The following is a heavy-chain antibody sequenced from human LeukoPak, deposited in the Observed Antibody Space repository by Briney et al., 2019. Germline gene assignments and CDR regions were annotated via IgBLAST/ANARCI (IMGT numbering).Heavy chain of an antibody. V-gene: IGHV3-53*01. CDR1: GFTVSSNH. CDR2: IYSGGST. J-gene: IGHJ4*02. Sequence: GGSLRLSCAASGFTVSSNHMSWVRQAPGKGLEWVSVIYSGGSTDYADSVKGRFTISRDNLKNTLYLQMNSLRAEDTAVYSCASGPAGHNWGQGTLVTFSS. CDR3: ASGPAGHN.